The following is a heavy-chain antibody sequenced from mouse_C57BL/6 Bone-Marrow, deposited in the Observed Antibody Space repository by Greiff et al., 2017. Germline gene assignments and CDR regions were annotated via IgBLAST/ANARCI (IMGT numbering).Heavy chain of an antibody. CDR3: ARHSYGYEGGYAMDY. CDR2: ISNGGGST. D-gene: IGHD2-2*01. J-gene: IGHJ4*01. CDR1: GFTFSDYY. Sequence: EVMLVESGGGLVQPGGSLKLSCAASGFTFSDYYMYWVRQTPEKRLEWVAYISNGGGSTYYPDTVKGRFTISRDNAKNTLNLQMSRLKSEDTAMYDCARHSYGYEGGYAMDYWGQGTSVTVSS. V-gene: IGHV5-12*01.